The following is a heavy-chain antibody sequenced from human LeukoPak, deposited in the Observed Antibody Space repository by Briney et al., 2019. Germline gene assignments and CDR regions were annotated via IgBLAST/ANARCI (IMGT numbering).Heavy chain of an antibody. CDR3: ARVGRIVAPFDY. Sequence: ASVKVSCTASGYTFTSYYMHWVRQAPGQGLEWMGIINPSGGSTSYAQKFQGRVTMTRDMSTSTVYMELSSLRSEDTAVYYCARVGRIVAPFDYWGQGTLVTVSS. CDR1: GYTFTSYY. J-gene: IGHJ4*02. D-gene: IGHD2-15*01. V-gene: IGHV1-46*01. CDR2: INPSGGST.